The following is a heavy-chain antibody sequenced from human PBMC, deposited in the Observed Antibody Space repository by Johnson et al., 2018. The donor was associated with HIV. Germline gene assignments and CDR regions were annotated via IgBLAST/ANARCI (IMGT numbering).Heavy chain of an antibody. CDR1: GFTVSSNH. J-gene: IGHJ3*02. CDR2: IKSEADGETT. V-gene: IGHV3-15*01. Sequence: VQLVESGGGLVQPAGSLRLSCAASGFTVSSNHMTWVRQAPGKGLEWVGRIKSEADGETTDYGAPVKGRVTISRDDLKNRVFFDMNNLKIEDTAMYYCATDSEGHVFDIWGQGTMVTVSS. CDR3: ATDSEGHVFDI.